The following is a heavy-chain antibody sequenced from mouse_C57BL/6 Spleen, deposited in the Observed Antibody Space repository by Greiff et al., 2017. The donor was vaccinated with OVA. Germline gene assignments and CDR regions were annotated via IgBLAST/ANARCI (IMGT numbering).Heavy chain of an antibody. V-gene: IGHV1-69*01. CDR2: IDPSDSYT. Sequence: QVQLQQPGAELVMPGASVKLSCKASGYTFTSYWMHWVKQRPGQGLEWIGEIDPSDSYTNYNLKFKGKSTLTVDKSSSTAYMQLSSLTSEDSAVYYCARAILRYERYFDVWGTGTTVTVSS. D-gene: IGHD1-1*01. CDR1: GYTFTSYW. CDR3: ARAILRYERYFDV. J-gene: IGHJ1*03.